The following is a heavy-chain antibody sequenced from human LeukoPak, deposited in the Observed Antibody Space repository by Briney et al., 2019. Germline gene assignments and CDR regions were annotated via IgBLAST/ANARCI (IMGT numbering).Heavy chain of an antibody. CDR1: AFPFSDYY. V-gene: IGHV3-11*05. D-gene: IGHD2-21*02. Sequence: KPGGSLRLSCAASAFPFSDYYMSWIRQAPGKGLEWVSYISSSGDYTNNADSVKGRFTISRDNTRNSLYLQMNSLRAEDTAVYFCARVIHDYGDWGIDYWGQGTLVTVSS. CDR2: ISSSGDYT. CDR3: ARVIHDYGDWGIDY. J-gene: IGHJ4*02.